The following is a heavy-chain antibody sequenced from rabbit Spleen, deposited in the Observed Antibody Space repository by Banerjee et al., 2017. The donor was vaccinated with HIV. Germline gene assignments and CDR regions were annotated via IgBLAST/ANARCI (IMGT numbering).Heavy chain of an antibody. V-gene: IGHV1S45*01. CDR1: GFSFSSSYW. Sequence: QEQLEESGGDLVKPEGSLTLTCTASGFSFSSSYWMSWVRQAPGKGLEWIGCIYTGSGGTYYASWVNGRFTISKTSSTTVTLQMTSLTDADTATYFCARDDWPNSATGTGSKLWGQGTLVTVS. J-gene: IGHJ3*01. D-gene: IGHD7-1*01. CDR2: IYTGSGGT. CDR3: ARDDWPNSATGTGSKL.